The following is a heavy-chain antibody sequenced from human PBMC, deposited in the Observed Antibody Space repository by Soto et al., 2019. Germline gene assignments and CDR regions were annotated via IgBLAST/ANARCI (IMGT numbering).Heavy chain of an antibody. D-gene: IGHD2-2*01. CDR2: IIPIFGTV. J-gene: IGHJ6*02. CDR1: GGTFSSYA. CDR3: AMGDCSSTSCYVDYYYGMDV. Sequence: SVKVSCKASGGTFSSYAISWVRQAPGQGLEWMGGIIPIFGTVNYAQKFQGRVTITADESTSTAYMELSSLRSEDTAVYYCAMGDCSSTSCYVDYYYGMDVWGQGTTVTVSS. V-gene: IGHV1-69*13.